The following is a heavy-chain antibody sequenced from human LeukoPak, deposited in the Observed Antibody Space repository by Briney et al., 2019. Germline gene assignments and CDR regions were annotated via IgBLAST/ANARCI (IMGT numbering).Heavy chain of an antibody. CDR3: TTGGTFTMMIVTPNDGMDV. V-gene: IGHV3-15*01. CDR2: IKSKTDGGTT. Sequence: GGSLTLSCAASGFTFSNAWMSWVRQAPGKGLEWVCLIKSKTDGGTTDYAAPVKGRFTISRDDSKNTLYLQMTSMKTEDTAVYYCTTGGTFTMMIVTPNDGMDVWGQGTTVTVSS. CDR1: GFTFSNAW. D-gene: IGHD3-22*01. J-gene: IGHJ6*02.